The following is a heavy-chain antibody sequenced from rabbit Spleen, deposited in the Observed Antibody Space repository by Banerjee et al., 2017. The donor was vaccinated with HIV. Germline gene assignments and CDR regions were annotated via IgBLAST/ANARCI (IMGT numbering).Heavy chain of an antibody. J-gene: IGHJ4*01. D-gene: IGHD1-1*01. Sequence: QEQLVESGGGLVQPTGSLTLTCKASGFSFGDRDVMCWVRQAPGKGLEWIACINAVTGKAVYASWAKGRFTFSKTSSTTVTLQMTSLTAADTATYFCVRGASSSGYYSLWGQGTLVTVS. V-gene: IGHV1S45*01. CDR1: GFSFGDRDV. CDR3: VRGASSSGYYSL. CDR2: INAVTGKA.